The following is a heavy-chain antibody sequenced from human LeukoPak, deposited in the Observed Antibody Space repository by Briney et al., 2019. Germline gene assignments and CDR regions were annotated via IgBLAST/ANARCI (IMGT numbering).Heavy chain of an antibody. CDR1: GGSISSSSYY. J-gene: IGHJ6*02. Sequence: SETLSLTCTVSGGSISSSSYYWGWIRQPPGTGLEWIGSIYYSGSTYYNPSLKSRATISVDTSKNQFSLKLSSVTAADTAVYYCASYMTTVSAGYYYGMDVWGQGTTVTVSS. V-gene: IGHV4-39*01. CDR3: ASYMTTVSAGYYYGMDV. D-gene: IGHD4-11*01. CDR2: IYYSGST.